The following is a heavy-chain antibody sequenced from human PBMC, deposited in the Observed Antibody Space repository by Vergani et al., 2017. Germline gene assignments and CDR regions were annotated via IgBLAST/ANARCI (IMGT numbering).Heavy chain of an antibody. D-gene: IGHD2-15*01. V-gene: IGHV3-7*01. CDR2: IKQDGSDK. CDR3: ARDRGGRGSSYYYGMDV. J-gene: IGHJ6*02. Sequence: EVQMVESGGGLVQPGGSLRLPCAASGFTFSSYWMSWVRQAPGKGLEWVANIKQDGSDKFYVDSVKGRFTVSRDNAKNSLYLQMNSLRAEDTAVYYCARDRGGRGSSYYYGMDVWGQGTTVTVSS. CDR1: GFTFSSYW.